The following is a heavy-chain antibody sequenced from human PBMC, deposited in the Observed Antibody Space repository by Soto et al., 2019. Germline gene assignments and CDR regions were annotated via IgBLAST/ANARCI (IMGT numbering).Heavy chain of an antibody. CDR1: GGSISSSSYY. V-gene: IGHV4-39*01. D-gene: IGHD4-17*01. Sequence: QLQLQESGPGLVKPSETLSLTCTVSGGSISSSSYYWGWIRQPPGKGLEWIGSIYYSGSTYYNPSLKGRVTISVDTSKNQFSLKLSSVTAADTAVYYCARQEFYGDYSFDYWGQGTLVTVSS. CDR3: ARQEFYGDYSFDY. J-gene: IGHJ4*02. CDR2: IYYSGST.